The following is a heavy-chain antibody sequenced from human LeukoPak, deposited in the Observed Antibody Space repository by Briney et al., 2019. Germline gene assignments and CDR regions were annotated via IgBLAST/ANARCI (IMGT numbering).Heavy chain of an antibody. D-gene: IGHD3-3*01. V-gene: IGHV3-21*01. J-gene: IGHJ6*03. CDR3: ARDLEFISPLYYYYYMDV. Sequence: GGSLRLSCAASGFTFSSYSMNWVRQAPGKGLEWVSSISSSSSYIYYADSVKGRFTISRDNAKNSLYLQMNSLRAEDTAVYYCARDLEFISPLYYYYYMDVWGKGTTVTVSS. CDR1: GFTFSSYS. CDR2: ISSSSSYI.